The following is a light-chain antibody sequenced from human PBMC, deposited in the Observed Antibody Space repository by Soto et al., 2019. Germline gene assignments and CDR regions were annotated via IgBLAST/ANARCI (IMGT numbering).Light chain of an antibody. J-gene: IGKJ1*01. V-gene: IGKV3-15*01. CDR2: GAS. CDR1: ETVNSNY. Sequence: DIVLTQSPGTLRLSPGERATLAGRASETVNSNYLAWYQQKAGQPPRILIYGASTRDTGIPARFSGSGSGTECTLIISSLQSEDSSVYYCQQYNSSLWTFGQGTKVDIK. CDR3: QQYNSSLWT.